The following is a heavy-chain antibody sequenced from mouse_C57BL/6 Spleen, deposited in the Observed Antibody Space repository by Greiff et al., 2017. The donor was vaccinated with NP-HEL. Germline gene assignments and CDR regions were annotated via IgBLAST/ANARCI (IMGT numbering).Heavy chain of an antibody. D-gene: IGHD1-1*01. CDR1: GYTFTSYW. J-gene: IGHJ4*01. CDR2: IDPSDSYT. Sequence: QVQLQQPGAELVMPGASVKLSCKASGYTFTSYWMHWVKQRPGQGLEWFGEIDPSDSYTNYNQKFKGKSTLTVDKSSSTAYMQLSSLTSEDSAVYYCARQGVLLRPYYAMDYWGQGTSVTVSS. CDR3: ARQGVLLRPYYAMDY. V-gene: IGHV1-69*01.